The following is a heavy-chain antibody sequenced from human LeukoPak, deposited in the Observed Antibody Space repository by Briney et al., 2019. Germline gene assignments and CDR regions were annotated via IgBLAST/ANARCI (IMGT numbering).Heavy chain of an antibody. CDR2: IYYSGST. CDR1: GGSISSSSYY. CDR3: ARNGDPFSGMDV. V-gene: IGHV4-39*07. D-gene: IGHD4-17*01. J-gene: IGHJ6*02. Sequence: SEALSLTCTVSGGSISSSSYYWGWIRQPPGKGLEWIGSIYYSGSTYYNPSLKSRVTISVDTSKNQFSLKLSSVTAADTAVYYCARNGDPFSGMDVWGQGTTVTVSS.